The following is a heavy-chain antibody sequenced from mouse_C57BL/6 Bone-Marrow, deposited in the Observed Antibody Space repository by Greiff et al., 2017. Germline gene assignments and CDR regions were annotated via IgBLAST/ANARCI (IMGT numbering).Heavy chain of an antibody. CDR1: GFTFSSYG. Sequence: EVQRVESGGDLVKPGGSLKLSCAASGFTFSSYGMSWVRQTPDKRLEWVATISSGGSYNSYPDSVTGRFTISRDNAKNTLYLQVSSLKSEDTAMYYCARRGDGTMDYWGQGTSVTVSA. CDR2: ISSGGSYN. J-gene: IGHJ4*01. CDR3: ARRGDGTMDY. V-gene: IGHV5-6*01.